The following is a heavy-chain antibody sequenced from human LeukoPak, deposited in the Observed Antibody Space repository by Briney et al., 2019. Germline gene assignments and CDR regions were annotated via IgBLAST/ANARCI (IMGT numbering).Heavy chain of an antibody. V-gene: IGHV3-74*01. CDR3: TRGYNTASLD. J-gene: IGHJ4*02. CDR2: INTDGSTT. Sequence: GGSLRLSCVASGFTFSRNWLHWVRQVPGKGLVWVSRINTDGSTTNYADSVKGRFTIPRDNTKNTLYLQMNSLRAEDSAVYFCTRGYNTASLDWGQGTRITVAS. D-gene: IGHD5-18*01. CDR1: GFTFSRNW.